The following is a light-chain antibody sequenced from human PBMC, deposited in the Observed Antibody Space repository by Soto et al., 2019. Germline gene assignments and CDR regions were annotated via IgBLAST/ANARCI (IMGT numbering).Light chain of an antibody. CDR3: QQYGTSPYT. Sequence: EIVLTQSPGTLSLSPGERATLSCRASQSLSSSYLAWYQQKPDQSPRLLIYGASSRATGIPHRFSGSESGTEFTLTVSGLEPEDFAVYYCQQYGTSPYTLGQGTTLEIK. V-gene: IGKV3-20*01. CDR2: GAS. J-gene: IGKJ2*01. CDR1: QSLSSSY.